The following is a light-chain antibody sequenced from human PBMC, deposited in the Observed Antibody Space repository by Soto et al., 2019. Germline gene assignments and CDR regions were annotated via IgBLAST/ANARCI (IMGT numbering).Light chain of an antibody. CDR1: SSDVGGYNL. Sequence: QSALTQPPSASGSPGQSVTISCTGTSSDVGGYNLVSWYQQHPGEAPKLMISEVNERPSGVPDRFSGAKSGNTASLTVSGLRTEDEAYYYCSSYAGSNTVVFGTGTKVTVL. CDR2: EVN. CDR3: SSYAGSNTVV. J-gene: IGLJ1*01. V-gene: IGLV2-8*01.